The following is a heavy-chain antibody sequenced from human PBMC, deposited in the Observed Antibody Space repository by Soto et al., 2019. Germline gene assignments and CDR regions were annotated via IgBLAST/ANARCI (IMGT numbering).Heavy chain of an antibody. J-gene: IGHJ6*02. CDR1: GDSISVVGYY. CDR2: IYYSGHT. CDR3: ARGIRS. D-gene: IGHD3-16*01. Sequence: PSETLSLTCTVSGDSISVVGYYWSWIRQHPGKGMEWIGYIYYSGHTYYNPSLKSRVTISVDTSKNQFSLKLTSVTAADTAVYYCARGIRSWGQGTTVT. V-gene: IGHV4-31*03.